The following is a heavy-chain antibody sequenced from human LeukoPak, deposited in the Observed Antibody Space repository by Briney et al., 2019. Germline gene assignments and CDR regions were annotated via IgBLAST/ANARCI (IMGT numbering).Heavy chain of an antibody. J-gene: IGHJ6*04. CDR2: ISYDGSNK. CDR1: GFTLSSYG. Sequence: GGSLRLSCAASGFTLSSYGMHWVRQAPGKGLEWVAVISYDGSNKYYADSVKGRFTISRDNSKNTLYLQMNSLRAEDTAVYYCAKVGVATVYYYYYYGMDVWGKGTTVTVSS. V-gene: IGHV3-30*18. CDR3: AKVGVATVYYYYYYGMDV. D-gene: IGHD5-12*01.